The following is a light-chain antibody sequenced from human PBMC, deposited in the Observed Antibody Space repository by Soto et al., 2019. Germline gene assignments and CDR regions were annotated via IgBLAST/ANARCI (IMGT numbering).Light chain of an antibody. Sequence: DIQMTQSPSSLSASVGDRVTITCRASQGISNDLAWYQQKPGKVPKLLIYAASTLKSGVPSRFSRSGSGTDFPLPISSREHQDVATYYCQSYNSAPQDPFGQGTRLEI. CDR1: QGISND. J-gene: IGKJ5*01. CDR3: QSYNSAPQDP. V-gene: IGKV1-27*01. CDR2: AAS.